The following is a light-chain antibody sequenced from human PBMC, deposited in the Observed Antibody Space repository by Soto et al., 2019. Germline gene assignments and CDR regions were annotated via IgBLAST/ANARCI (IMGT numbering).Light chain of an antibody. CDR3: QQNNNWPRT. CDR2: DAS. Sequence: EVVMTQSPATLSVSPGEGATLSCRASQSVSGKVAWFQQKPGQPPRLLIYDASTRATGIPTRFSGSGSGTEFTLTISSLQPEDFAVYYCQQNNNWPRTFGRGTKVEFK. CDR1: QSVSGK. V-gene: IGKV3-15*01. J-gene: IGKJ1*01.